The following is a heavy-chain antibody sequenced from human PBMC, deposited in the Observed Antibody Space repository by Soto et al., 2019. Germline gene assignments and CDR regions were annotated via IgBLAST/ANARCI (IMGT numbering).Heavy chain of an antibody. V-gene: IGHV3-30*18. Sequence: QVQLVESGGGVVQPGRSLRLSCAASGFTFSNYGMHWVRQAPGKGLEWVAVTSYDGSNKYYADSVKGRLTISRDNSKNTVYLQMNSLRAEDTAVYYCAKDPRSAAGINPWYFDLWGRGTLVTVSS. D-gene: IGHD6-13*01. CDR1: GFTFSNYG. J-gene: IGHJ2*01. CDR2: TSYDGSNK. CDR3: AKDPRSAAGINPWYFDL.